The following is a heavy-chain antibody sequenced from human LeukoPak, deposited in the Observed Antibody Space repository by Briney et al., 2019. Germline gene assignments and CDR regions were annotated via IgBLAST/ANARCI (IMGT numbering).Heavy chain of an antibody. J-gene: IGHJ4*02. CDR2: ISGSGGST. CDR3: AKSPYYYDSTGYFDY. D-gene: IGHD3-22*01. CDR1: GFTFSSYA. Sequence: GGSLRLSCAASGFTFSSYAMSWVRQAPGKGLEWVSAISGSGGSTYYADSVKGRFTISRDNSKNTLYLQMNSLRAEDTAVYYCAKSPYYYDSTGYFDYWGQGTLVTVSS. V-gene: IGHV3-23*01.